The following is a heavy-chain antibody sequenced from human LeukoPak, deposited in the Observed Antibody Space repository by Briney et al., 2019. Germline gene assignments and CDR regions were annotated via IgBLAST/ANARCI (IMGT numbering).Heavy chain of an antibody. V-gene: IGHV4-34*01. CDR3: ARLRRNYYGSGSYYNSWFDP. CDR2: INHSGST. Sequence: SETLSLTCAVYGGSFSGYYWSWIRQPPGKGLGWIGEINHSGSTNYNPSLKSRVTISVDTSKNQFSLKLSSVTAADTAVYYCARLRRNYYGSGSYYNSWFDPWGQGTLVTVSS. D-gene: IGHD3-10*01. CDR1: GGSFSGYY. J-gene: IGHJ5*02.